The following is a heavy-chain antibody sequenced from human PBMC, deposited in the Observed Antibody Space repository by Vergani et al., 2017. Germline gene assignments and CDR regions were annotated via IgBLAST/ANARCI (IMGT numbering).Heavy chain of an antibody. CDR3: AREGGSEGY. D-gene: IGHD5-12*01. CDR2: IYYSGST. J-gene: IGHJ4*02. V-gene: IGHV4-59*01. Sequence: QVQLQESGPGLVKPSETLSLTCTVSGGSISSYYWSWIRQPPGKGLEWIGYIYYSGSTNYNPSLKSRVTISVDTSKNQFSLKLSSVTAADTAVYYCAREGGSEGYWGQGTLVTVSS. CDR1: GGSISSYY.